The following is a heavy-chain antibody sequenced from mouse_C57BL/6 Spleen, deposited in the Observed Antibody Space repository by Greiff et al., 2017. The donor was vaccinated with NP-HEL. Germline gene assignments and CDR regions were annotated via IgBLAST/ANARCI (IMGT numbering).Heavy chain of an antibody. J-gene: IGHJ4*01. Sequence: EVMLVESGGGLVKPGGSLKLSCAASGFTFSSYAMSWVRQTPEKRLEWVATISDGGSYTYYPDNVKGRFTISRDNAKNNLYLQMSHLKSEDTAMYYCARDRAVVGGDAMDYWGQGTSVTVSS. D-gene: IGHD1-1*01. CDR2: ISDGGSYT. V-gene: IGHV5-4*01. CDR1: GFTFSSYA. CDR3: ARDRAVVGGDAMDY.